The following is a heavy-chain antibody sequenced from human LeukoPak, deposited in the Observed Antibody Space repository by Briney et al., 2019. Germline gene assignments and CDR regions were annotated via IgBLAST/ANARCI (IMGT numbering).Heavy chain of an antibody. Sequence: ASVKVSCKASGYTLTNFYIHWMRQAPGQGLEWMGIMNPSSGSTSYAQKFQGRVTMTRDKSTSTVYMELRGLRFEDTAMYYCARDLNSYGYSYDSWGQGTLVTVPS. V-gene: IGHV1-46*01. CDR3: ARDLNSYGYSYDS. D-gene: IGHD5-18*01. J-gene: IGHJ4*02. CDR1: GYTLTNFY. CDR2: MNPSSGST.